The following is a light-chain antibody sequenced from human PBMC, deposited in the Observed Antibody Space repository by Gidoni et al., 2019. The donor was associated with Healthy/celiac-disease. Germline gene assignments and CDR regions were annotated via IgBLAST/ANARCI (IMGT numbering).Light chain of an antibody. CDR3: QSADSSGTYQGV. CDR2: KDS. Sequence: SSELTQPPSVSVSPGQTARITCSGDALPKQYAYWYQQQPGQAPVVVIYKDSERPSGIPERFSGSSSGTTVTLTISGVQAEDEADYYCQSADSSGTYQGVFGGGTKRTVL. CDR1: ALPKQY. J-gene: IGLJ2*01. V-gene: IGLV3-25*03.